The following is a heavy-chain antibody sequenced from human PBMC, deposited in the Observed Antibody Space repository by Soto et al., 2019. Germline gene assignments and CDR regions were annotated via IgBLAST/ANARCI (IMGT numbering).Heavy chain of an antibody. V-gene: IGHV3-23*01. D-gene: IGHD3-9*01. CDR3: ASETRFLTGYYSRPPGY. J-gene: IGHJ4*02. CDR1: GFTFSGYA. Sequence: GGSLRLSCAASGFTFSGYAMSWVRQAPGKGLEWVSVISGRADDTYYADSVKGRFTISRDNSKNTLYLQMNSLRAEDTAVYYCASETRFLTGYYSRPPGYWGQGTLVTVSS. CDR2: ISGRADDT.